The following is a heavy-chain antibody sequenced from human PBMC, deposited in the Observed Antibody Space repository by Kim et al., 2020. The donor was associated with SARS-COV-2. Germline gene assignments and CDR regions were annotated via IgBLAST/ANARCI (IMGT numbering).Heavy chain of an antibody. D-gene: IGHD5-18*01. J-gene: IGHJ4*02. CDR3: TRGQLWLSY. Sequence: GTTDYAAPVKGRFTISRDDSKNTLYLQMDSLKTEDTAVYYCTRGQLWLSYWGQGTLVTVSS. V-gene: IGHV3-15*01. CDR2: GTT.